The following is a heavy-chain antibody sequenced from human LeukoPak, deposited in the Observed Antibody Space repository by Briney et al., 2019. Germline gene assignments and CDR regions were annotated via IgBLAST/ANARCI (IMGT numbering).Heavy chain of an antibody. V-gene: IGHV3-21*01. Sequence: GGSLRLSCAASGFIFSSYSMNWVRQAPGKGLEWVSSISSSSSYILYADSVKGRFTISRDNAKNSLYLQMNSLRAEDTAVYYCARDPALYSSGWFDYWGQGTLVTVSS. CDR3: ARDPALYSSGWFDY. D-gene: IGHD6-19*01. CDR1: GFIFSSYS. CDR2: ISSSSSYI. J-gene: IGHJ4*02.